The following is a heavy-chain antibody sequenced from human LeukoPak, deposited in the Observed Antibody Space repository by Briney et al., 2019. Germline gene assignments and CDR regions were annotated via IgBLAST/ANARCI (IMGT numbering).Heavy chain of an antibody. CDR1: GFSFSSYG. J-gene: IGHJ4*02. V-gene: IGHV3-33*06. CDR3: AKDRRGFSYGYWGFDY. D-gene: IGHD5-18*01. Sequence: GGSLRLSCAAAGFSFSSYGIHWVRQAPDKGLEWVATIWYDGSQTYSADSVKGRFTISRDNSKNTVYLHMNSLRAEDTAVYYCAKDRRGFSYGYWGFDYWGQRALVTVSS. CDR2: IWYDGSQT.